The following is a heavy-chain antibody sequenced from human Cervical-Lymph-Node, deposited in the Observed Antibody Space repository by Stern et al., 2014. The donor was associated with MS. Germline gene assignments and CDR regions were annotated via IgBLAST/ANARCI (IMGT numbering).Heavy chain of an antibody. CDR2: IQSTTDGGEK. V-gene: IGHV3-15*01. J-gene: IGHJ6*02. CDR3: TPLDRSYPYYYYGMDV. D-gene: IGHD1-26*01. CDR1: GFTFRNAW. Sequence: EVQLVESGGGLVKPGGSLRLSCAASGFTFRNAWMTWIRQAPGKGLEWVGRIQSTTDGGEKDYAAPVKGRFTISRDDSKNTLYLQMNSLKTEDTAVYYCTPLDRSYPYYYYGMDVWGQGTTVTVSS.